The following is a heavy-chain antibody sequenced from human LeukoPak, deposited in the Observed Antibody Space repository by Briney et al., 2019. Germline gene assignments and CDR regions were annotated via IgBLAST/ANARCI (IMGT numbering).Heavy chain of an antibody. V-gene: IGHV4-34*01. CDR3: ARGYCSGGSCYSWFDP. D-gene: IGHD2-15*01. Sequence: SETLSLTCAVYGGSFSGYYWSWIRQPPGKGLEWIGEINHSGSTNYNPSLKSRVTISVDTSKNQFSLKLSSVPAADTAVYYCARGYCSGGSCYSWFDPWGQGTLVTVSS. J-gene: IGHJ5*02. CDR2: INHSGST. CDR1: GGSFSGYY.